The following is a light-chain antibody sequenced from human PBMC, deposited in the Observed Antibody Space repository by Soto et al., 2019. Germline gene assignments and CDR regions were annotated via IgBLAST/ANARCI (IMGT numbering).Light chain of an antibody. J-gene: IGKJ4*01. CDR1: HVISSY. V-gene: IGKV1-8*01. Sequence: AIRMTQSPSSFSASTGDRVTITCRASHVISSYLAWYQQKPGKALKLLIYAASTLQSGVPSRFSGSGSWTDFTLTISCLQSEDFATYYCQQYYSYPSLTFGGGTKVDIK. CDR3: QQYYSYPSLT. CDR2: AAS.